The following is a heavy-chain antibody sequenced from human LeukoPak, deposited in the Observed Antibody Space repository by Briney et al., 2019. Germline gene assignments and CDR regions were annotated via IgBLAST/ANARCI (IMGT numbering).Heavy chain of an antibody. Sequence: GGALRLSCAASGFTASSDHMSWVRQAPGEGLEWVSVIYSAGSTYYADSVKGRFTISRDNSTNTVYLQMNSLTAEDTAVYYCARVWELSFDYWGQGTLVTVSS. D-gene: IGHD1-26*01. V-gene: IGHV3-53*01. CDR1: GFTASSDH. J-gene: IGHJ4*02. CDR3: ARVWELSFDY. CDR2: IYSAGST.